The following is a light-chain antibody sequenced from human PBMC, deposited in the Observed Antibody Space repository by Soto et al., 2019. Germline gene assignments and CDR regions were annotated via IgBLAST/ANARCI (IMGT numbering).Light chain of an antibody. CDR1: KLGDKY. V-gene: IGLV3-1*01. J-gene: IGLJ2*01. Sequence: SYELTQPPSVSVSPGQTASITCSGDKLGDKYASWYQQKPGQSPVLVIYQDSRRPSGIPERFSGSNSGNTATLTISGTQAMDEADCYCQAWDNNTAVFGGGTKLTVL. CDR3: QAWDNNTAV. CDR2: QDS.